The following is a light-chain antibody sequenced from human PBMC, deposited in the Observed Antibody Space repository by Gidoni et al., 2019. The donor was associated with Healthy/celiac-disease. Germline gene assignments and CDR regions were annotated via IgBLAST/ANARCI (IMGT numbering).Light chain of an antibody. J-gene: IGKJ2*01. V-gene: IGKV1-5*03. CDR2: KAS. CDR1: QSISSW. Sequence: DIQMTQSPSTLSASVGDRVTITCLASQSISSWLAWYQQKPGKAPKLLIYKASSLESEVPSRFSGSGSGTEFTLTISSLQPDDFATYYCQQYNSYSHTFGQGTKLEIK. CDR3: QQYNSYSHT.